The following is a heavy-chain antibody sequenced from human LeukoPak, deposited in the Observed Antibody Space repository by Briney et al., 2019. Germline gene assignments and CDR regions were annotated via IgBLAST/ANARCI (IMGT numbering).Heavy chain of an antibody. D-gene: IGHD6-19*01. V-gene: IGHV2-70*11. J-gene: IGHJ4*02. CDR3: AHIKVFRLGFDY. CDR2: IDWDDDK. Sequence: SGPALVKPQQTLTLTCTFSGFPRSPSAMCVSWIRQPPGKPLEWLARIDWDDDKYYSTSLKTRLTISKDTSKNQVVLTMTNMDPVDTATYYCAHIKVFRLGFDYWGQGTLVTVSS. CDR1: GFPRSPSAMC.